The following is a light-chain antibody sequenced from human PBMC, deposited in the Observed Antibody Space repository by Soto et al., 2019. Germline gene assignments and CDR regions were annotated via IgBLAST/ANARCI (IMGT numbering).Light chain of an antibody. CDR2: EVS. CDR3: SSYGSTSTRYV. Sequence: QSALTQPASVSGSPGQSSTISCTGTSSDVGGYNYVSWYQQHPGKAPKLMIYEVSNRPSGVSNRFSGSKSGNTASLTISGVQPEDEADYFCSSYGSTSTRYVFGTGTKLTVL. CDR1: SSDVGGYNY. V-gene: IGLV2-14*01. J-gene: IGLJ1*01.